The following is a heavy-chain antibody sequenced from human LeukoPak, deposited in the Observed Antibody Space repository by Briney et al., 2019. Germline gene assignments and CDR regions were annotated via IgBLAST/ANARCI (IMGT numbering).Heavy chain of an antibody. CDR1: GFTFSNYW. D-gene: IGHD6-13*01. CDR2: IKQDGTKA. V-gene: IGHV3-7*01. CDR3: ARDSSSWNNWFDP. Sequence: GGSRRLSCAASGFTFSNYWMNWVRQAPGKGLEWVANIKQDGTKAHYVDSVKGRFTISRDNAKNSLYLQVNSLRAEDTAVYYCARDSSSWNNWFDPWGQGTLVTVSS. J-gene: IGHJ5*02.